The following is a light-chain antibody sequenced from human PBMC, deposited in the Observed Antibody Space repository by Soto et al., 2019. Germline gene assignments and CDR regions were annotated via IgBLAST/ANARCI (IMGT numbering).Light chain of an antibody. Sequence: DIRMTQSPSTLSASVGDRVTITCGASQTISSWLAWYQQKPGKAPKPLIYKASTLKSGVPSRFRGSGSGTEFTLTISSLQTDDFATYYCQHYNSYPEAFGHGTKVDIK. CDR3: QHYNSYPEA. CDR1: QTISSW. CDR2: KAS. J-gene: IGKJ1*01. V-gene: IGKV1-5*03.